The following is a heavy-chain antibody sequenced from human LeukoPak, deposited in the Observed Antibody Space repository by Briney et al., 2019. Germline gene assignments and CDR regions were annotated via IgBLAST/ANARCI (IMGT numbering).Heavy chain of an antibody. V-gene: IGHV1-24*01. CDR2: FDPEDGET. D-gene: IGHD3-16*01. CDR1: GYTLTELS. J-gene: IGHJ4*02. CDR3: ATDVFGIRATTWAPTEGY. Sequence: ASVKVSCKVSGYTLTELSMHWVRQAPGKGLEWMGGFDPEDGETIYAQKFQGRVTMTEDTSTDTAYMELSSLRSEDTAEYYCATDVFGIRATTWAPTEGYWGQGTLVTVSS.